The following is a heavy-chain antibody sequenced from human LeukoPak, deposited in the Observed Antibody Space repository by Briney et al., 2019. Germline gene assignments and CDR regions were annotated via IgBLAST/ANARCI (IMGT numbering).Heavy chain of an antibody. D-gene: IGHD2-2*01. J-gene: IGHJ6*03. Sequence: GGSLRLSCAASGFTFSSYAMSWVRQAPGKGLEWVSAISGSGGSTYYADSVKGRFTISRDNSKNTLYLQMNSLRGEDTAVYYCARDRRWAKVWGGSRSLLKDYYYYMDVWGKGTTVTISS. CDR1: GFTFSSYA. CDR3: ARDRRWAKVWGGSRSLLKDYYYYMDV. V-gene: IGHV3-23*01. CDR2: ISGSGGST.